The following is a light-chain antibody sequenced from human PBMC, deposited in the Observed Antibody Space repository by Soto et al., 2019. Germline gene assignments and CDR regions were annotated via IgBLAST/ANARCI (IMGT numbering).Light chain of an antibody. Sequence: SYELTQPPSVSVAPEKTATITCGGNNIGNKRVHWYRQKPGQAPVLLISYDSDRPSGIPERFSGSNSENTATLTISRVEAGDGADYSCRVGDIMPENYVLGRGPKLTVL. V-gene: IGLV3-21*04. CDR2: YDS. CDR3: RVGDIMPENYV. J-gene: IGLJ1*01. CDR1: NIGNKR.